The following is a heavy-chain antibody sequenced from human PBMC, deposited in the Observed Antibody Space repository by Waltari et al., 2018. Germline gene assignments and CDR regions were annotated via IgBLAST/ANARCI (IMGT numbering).Heavy chain of an antibody. V-gene: IGHV3-53*01. J-gene: IGHJ6*02. CDR3: ARDVRFLEWLLEAPPYGMDV. CDR2: IYRGGST. CDR1: GFTVSSNY. Sequence: EVQLVESGGGLIQPGGSLRPSCAASGFTVSSNYMSWVRQAPGTGPEWVPVIYRGGSTYYADAVKGRFTISRDNSKNTLYLQMNSLRAEDTAVYYCARDVRFLEWLLEAPPYGMDVWGQGTTVTVSS. D-gene: IGHD3-3*01.